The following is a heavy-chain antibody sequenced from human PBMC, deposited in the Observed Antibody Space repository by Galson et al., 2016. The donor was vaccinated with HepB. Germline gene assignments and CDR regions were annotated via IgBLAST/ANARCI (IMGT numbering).Heavy chain of an antibody. CDR1: GFTFGNYV. D-gene: IGHD1-1*01. V-gene: IGHV3-30-3*01. Sequence: SLRLSCAASGFTFGNYVMHWVRQTPGMGLAWVAVICSDGNEKYYADPVQGRFTLSRDNSKNTLYLQMDSLRLEDTALYCCARDPGTICHGINYHFDLWGQGSLVTVTS. CDR2: ICSDGNEK. J-gene: IGHJ4*02. CDR3: ARDPGTICHGINYHFDL.